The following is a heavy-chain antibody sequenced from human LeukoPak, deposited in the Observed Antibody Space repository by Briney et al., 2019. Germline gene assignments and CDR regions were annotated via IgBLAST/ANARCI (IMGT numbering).Heavy chain of an antibody. CDR1: GFTVSSNY. Sequence: PGGSLRLSCAASGFTVSSNYMSWVRQAPGKGLEWVANIKQDGSEKYYVDSVKGRFTISRDNAKNSLYLQMNSLRAEDTAVYYCARDEYSSGYYYYYGMDVWGQGTTVTVSS. J-gene: IGHJ6*02. CDR2: IKQDGSEK. CDR3: ARDEYSSGYYYYYGMDV. D-gene: IGHD6-19*01. V-gene: IGHV3-7*03.